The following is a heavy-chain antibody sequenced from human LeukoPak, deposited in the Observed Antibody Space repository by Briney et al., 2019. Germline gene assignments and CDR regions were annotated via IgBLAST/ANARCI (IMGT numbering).Heavy chain of an antibody. CDR2: IYYSGST. J-gene: IGHJ3*02. CDR1: GGSISSGGYY. V-gene: IGHV4-61*08. CDR3: ASLDSSGYSAFDI. Sequence: SETLSLTCTVSGGSISSGGYYWSWIRQPPGKGLEWIGYIYYSGSTNYNPSLKSRVTISVDTSKNQFSLKLSSVTAADTAVYYCASLDSSGYSAFDIWGRGTMVTVSS. D-gene: IGHD3-22*01.